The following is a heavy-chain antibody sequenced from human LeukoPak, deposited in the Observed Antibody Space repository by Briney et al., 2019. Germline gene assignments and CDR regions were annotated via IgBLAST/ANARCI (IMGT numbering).Heavy chain of an antibody. CDR3: AKALGYCSSTSCANYYYYYGMDV. J-gene: IGHJ6*02. V-gene: IGHV3-30*18. CDR2: ISYDGSNK. Sequence: GGSLRLSCAASGFTFSSYGMHWVRQAPGKGLEWVAVISYDGSNKYYADSVKGRFTISRDNSKNTLYLQMNSLRAEDTAVYYCAKALGYCSSTSCANYYYYYGMDVWGQGTTITVSS. CDR1: GFTFSSYG. D-gene: IGHD2-2*01.